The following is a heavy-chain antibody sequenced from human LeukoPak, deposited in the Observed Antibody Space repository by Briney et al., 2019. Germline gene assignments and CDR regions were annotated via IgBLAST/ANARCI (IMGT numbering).Heavy chain of an antibody. J-gene: IGHJ3*02. CDR3: AKGRCSTSCYFGAFDI. D-gene: IGHD2-2*01. V-gene: IGHV3-7*01. CDR1: GFTFRSSW. CDR2: FMQVGREN. Sequence: GGSLRLACAAAGFTFRSSWMSWVRQVPGKARKWVAQFMQVGRENYYVDSRKGWLSISRDTATNSPCLQVICLRPEAPAVYYCAKGRCSTSCYFGAFDIWGQGTMVTVSS.